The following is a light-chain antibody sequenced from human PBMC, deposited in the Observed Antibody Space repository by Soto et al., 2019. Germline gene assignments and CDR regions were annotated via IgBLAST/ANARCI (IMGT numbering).Light chain of an antibody. V-gene: IGKV3-20*01. CDR1: QSVSSN. CDR2: GAS. CDR3: QQYGDSPRT. Sequence: EIVLTQSPDTLSLSPGERAALSCRASQSVSSNLAWYQQKPGQAPRLLVYGASNKATGIPDRFSGSVSGTDFTLTITRLEPEDFAFYYCQQYGDSPRTFGQGTKVDIK. J-gene: IGKJ1*01.